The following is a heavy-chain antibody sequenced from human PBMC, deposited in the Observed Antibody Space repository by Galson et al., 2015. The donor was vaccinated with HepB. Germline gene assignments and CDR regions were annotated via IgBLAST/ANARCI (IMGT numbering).Heavy chain of an antibody. CDR1: GGSISNGAYY. J-gene: IGHJ4*02. Sequence: TLSLTCTVSGGSISNGAYYWSWIRQHPGKGLEWIGYIYYSGTTYYNPSLKSRVVISVDTSKNQFSLKLSSVTAADTAVYYCATRAQTSFSSGWYTEWGQGTLVTVSS. CDR3: ATRAQTSFSSGWYTE. CDR2: IYYSGTT. D-gene: IGHD6-19*01. V-gene: IGHV4-31*03.